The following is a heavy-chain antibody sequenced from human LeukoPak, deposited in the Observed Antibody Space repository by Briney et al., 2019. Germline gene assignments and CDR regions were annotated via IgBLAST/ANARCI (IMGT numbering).Heavy chain of an antibody. J-gene: IGHJ4*02. CDR3: ARAPSREWLLHPYFDY. CDR1: GFTFSSYD. D-gene: IGHD3-3*01. Sequence: GGSLRLSCAASGFTFSSYDMHWVHQATAKGLEWISAIGTAGDTYYPGSVKGRFTISRENAKNSLYLQMNSLRAGDTAVYYCARAPSREWLLHPYFDYWGQGTLVTVSS. V-gene: IGHV3-13*01. CDR2: IGTAGDT.